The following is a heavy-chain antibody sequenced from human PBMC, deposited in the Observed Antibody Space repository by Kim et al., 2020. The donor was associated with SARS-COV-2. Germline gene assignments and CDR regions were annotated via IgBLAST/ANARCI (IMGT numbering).Heavy chain of an antibody. Sequence: GGSLRLSCAASGFTFSNAWMSWVRQAPGKGLEWVGRIKSKTDGGTTDYAAPVKGRFTISRDDSKNTLYLQMNSLKTEDTAVYYCTTDLGGWSVRPYYYYGMDVWGQGTTVTVSS. CDR2: IKSKTDGGTT. CDR1: GFTFSNAW. CDR3: TTDLGGWSVRPYYYYGMDV. V-gene: IGHV3-15*01. J-gene: IGHJ6*02. D-gene: IGHD6-19*01.